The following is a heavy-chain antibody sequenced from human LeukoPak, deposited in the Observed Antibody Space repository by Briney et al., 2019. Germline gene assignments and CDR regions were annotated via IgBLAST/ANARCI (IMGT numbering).Heavy chain of an antibody. Sequence: ASVKVSCKASGYTFTSYGISWVRQAPGQGLEWMGWISAYNDNTKYAQKLQGRVTMTTDTSTSTAYMELRSLRSDDTAVYYCAREGYCSGGSCYSGATDYWGQGTPVTVSS. CDR1: GYTFTSYG. D-gene: IGHD2-15*01. V-gene: IGHV1-18*01. CDR2: ISAYNDNT. CDR3: AREGYCSGGSCYSGATDY. J-gene: IGHJ4*02.